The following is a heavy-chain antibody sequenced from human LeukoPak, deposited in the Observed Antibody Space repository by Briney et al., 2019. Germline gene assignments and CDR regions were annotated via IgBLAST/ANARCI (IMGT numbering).Heavy chain of an antibody. V-gene: IGHV3-23*01. D-gene: IGHD3-9*01. CDR2: ITGGGGNT. Sequence: PGGSLRLSCAASGFTFSNYAMSWVRQAPGKGLEWVSAITGGGGNTYYADSVKGRFTISRDNSKNTVFLQMNSLRAEDTAVYYCAKWGDYDVLTGYYVSDYWGQGTLVTVSP. CDR3: AKWGDYDVLTGYYVSDY. J-gene: IGHJ4*02. CDR1: GFTFSNYA.